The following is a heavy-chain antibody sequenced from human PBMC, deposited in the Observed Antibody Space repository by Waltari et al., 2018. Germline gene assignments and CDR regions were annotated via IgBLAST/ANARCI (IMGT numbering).Heavy chain of an antibody. V-gene: IGHV3-23*01. CDR2: SSGSGGST. D-gene: IGHD6-19*01. J-gene: IGHJ4*02. CDR3: TSLSSGPFGY. Sequence: EVQLLESGGGLVQPGGSLRLSCAASGFTFSSYAMSWVRQAPGKGLEWVSASSGSGGSTYYADSVKGRFTISRDNSKNTLYLQMNSLRAEDTAVYYCTSLSSGPFGYWGQGTLVTVSS. CDR1: GFTFSSYA.